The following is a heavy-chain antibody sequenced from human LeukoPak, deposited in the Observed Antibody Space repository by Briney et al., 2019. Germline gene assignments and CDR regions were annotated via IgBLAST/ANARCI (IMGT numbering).Heavy chain of an antibody. J-gene: IGHJ4*02. CDR1: GGSISSYY. D-gene: IGHD4-17*01. V-gene: IGHV4-59*12. CDR3: ARPGPYGDYYFDY. CDR2: IYYSGST. Sequence: SETLSLTCTVSGGSISSYYWSWIRQPPGKGLEWIGYIYYSGSTYYNPSLKSRVTISVDTSKNQFSLKLSSVTAADTAVYYCARPGPYGDYYFDYWGQGTLVTVSS.